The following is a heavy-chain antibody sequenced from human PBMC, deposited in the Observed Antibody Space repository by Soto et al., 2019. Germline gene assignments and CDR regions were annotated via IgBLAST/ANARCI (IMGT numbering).Heavy chain of an antibody. CDR2: VWSNGNLK. J-gene: IGHJ4*02. Sequence: QVQLVESGGGVVQPGGSLRLSCAASGFTFDAYGFHWVRQAPGKGLEWVAVVWSNGNLKYYADSVKGRFTISRDSSKSLLNLQMNSLRADDTTVYYCARIQLDTIMALDYWGQGTLVTVSS. D-gene: IGHD1-1*01. CDR3: ARIQLDTIMALDY. CDR1: GFTFDAYG. V-gene: IGHV3-33*01.